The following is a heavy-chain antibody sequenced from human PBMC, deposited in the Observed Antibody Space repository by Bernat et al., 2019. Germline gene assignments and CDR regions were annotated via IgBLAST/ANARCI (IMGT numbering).Heavy chain of an antibody. V-gene: IGHV3-33*06. Sequence: QVQLVESGGGVVQPGRSLRLSCAASGFTFSSYGMHWVRQAPGKGLEWVAVIWYDGSNKYYADSVKGRFTISRDNSKNTLYLQMNSLRAEETAVYYCAKGGLRWELKQYFQHWGQGTLVTVSS. CDR2: IWYDGSNK. CDR1: GFTFSSYG. CDR3: AKGGLRWELKQYFQH. J-gene: IGHJ1*01. D-gene: IGHD1-26*01.